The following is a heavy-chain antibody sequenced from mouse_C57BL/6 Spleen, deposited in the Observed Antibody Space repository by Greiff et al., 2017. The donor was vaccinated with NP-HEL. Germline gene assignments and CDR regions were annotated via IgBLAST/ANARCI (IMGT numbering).Heavy chain of an antibody. CDR1: GYTFTDYE. CDR2: IDPETGGT. Sequence: VQLQQSGAELVRPGASVTLSCKASGYTFTDYEMHWVKQTPVHGLEWIGAIDPETGGTAYNQKFKGKAILTADKSSSTAYMELRSLTSEDSAVYYWTRRDYYGSSSDYWGQGTTLTVSS. D-gene: IGHD1-1*01. CDR3: TRRDYYGSSSDY. J-gene: IGHJ2*01. V-gene: IGHV1-15*01.